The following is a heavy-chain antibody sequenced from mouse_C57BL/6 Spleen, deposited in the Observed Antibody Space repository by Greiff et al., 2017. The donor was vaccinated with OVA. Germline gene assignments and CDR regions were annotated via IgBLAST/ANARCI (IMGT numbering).Heavy chain of an antibody. CDR1: GFNITDYY. CDR3: ARSSYYGSSPPWFAY. Sequence: VKLQQSGAELVKPGASVKLSCTAPGFNITDYYMHWVKQRTEQGLEWMGRMDPEDGEPKYAPKFQGKATITADTSSNTAYLQLSSLTSEDTAVYYCARSSYYGSSPPWFAYWGQGTLVTVSA. CDR2: MDPEDGEP. D-gene: IGHD1-1*01. V-gene: IGHV14-2*01. J-gene: IGHJ3*01.